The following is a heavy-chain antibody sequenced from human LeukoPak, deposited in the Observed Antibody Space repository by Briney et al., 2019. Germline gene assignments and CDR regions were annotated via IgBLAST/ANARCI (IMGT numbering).Heavy chain of an antibody. V-gene: IGHV4-4*09. Sequence: SETLSLTCTVSGGSISSYYWSWIRQPPGEGLEWIGYIYTSGSANYNPSLKSRVTISVDTSKNQFSLKLSSVTAADTAVYYCARVNSPAPYYYYMDVWGKGTTVTVSS. CDR3: ARVNSPAPYYYYMDV. D-gene: IGHD2-21*01. J-gene: IGHJ6*03. CDR1: GGSISSYY. CDR2: IYTSGSA.